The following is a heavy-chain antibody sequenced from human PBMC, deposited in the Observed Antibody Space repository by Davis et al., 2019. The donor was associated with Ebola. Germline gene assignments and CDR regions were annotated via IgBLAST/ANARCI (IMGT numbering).Heavy chain of an antibody. CDR3: TGAPRGYSYGYGGDY. CDR2: IRSKANSYAT. V-gene: IGHV3-73*01. J-gene: IGHJ4*02. D-gene: IGHD5-18*01. CDR1: GFTSSGSA. Sequence: GGSLRLPCAASGFTSSGSAMHWVRQASGKGLEWVGRIRSKANSYATAYAASVKGRFTISRDDSKNTAYLQMNSLKTEDTAVYYCTGAPRGYSYGYGGDYWGQGTLVTVSS.